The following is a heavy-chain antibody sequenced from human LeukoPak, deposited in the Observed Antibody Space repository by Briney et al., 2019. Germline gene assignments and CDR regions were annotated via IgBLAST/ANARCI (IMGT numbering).Heavy chain of an antibody. Sequence: GGSLRLSCAASGFTFSSYSMNWVRQAPGKGLEWVSSISSSSSYIYYADSVKGRFTISRDNGKNSLYLQMNSLRAEDTAVYYCARVKRDGSGSYYISPPDYWGQGTLVTVSS. D-gene: IGHD3-10*01. V-gene: IGHV3-21*01. CDR3: ARVKRDGSGSYYISPPDY. CDR2: ISSSSSYI. J-gene: IGHJ4*02. CDR1: GFTFSSYS.